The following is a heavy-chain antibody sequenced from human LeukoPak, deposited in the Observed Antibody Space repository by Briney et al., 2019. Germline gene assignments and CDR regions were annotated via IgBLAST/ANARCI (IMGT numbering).Heavy chain of an antibody. V-gene: IGHV3-23*01. CDR2: ISGSGGST. CDR1: GFTFSSYA. J-gene: IGHJ4*02. Sequence: GGSLRLSCAASGFTFSSYAMSWVRQAPGKGLEWVSAISGSGGSTYYADSVKGRFTISRDNSKNTLYLQMNSLRAEDTAVYYCAKVPHVIAAAGTYPDYWGQGTLVTVSS. CDR3: AKVPHVIAAAGTYPDY. D-gene: IGHD6-13*01.